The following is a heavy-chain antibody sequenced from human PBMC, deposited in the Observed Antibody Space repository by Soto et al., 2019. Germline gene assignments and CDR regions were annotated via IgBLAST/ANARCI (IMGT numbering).Heavy chain of an antibody. CDR3: ARDGRRGCSYGYGWFDP. Sequence: SETLSLTCAVSGGSISSGGYSWSWIRQPPGKGLEWIGYIYHSGSTYYNPSLKSRVTISVDRSKNQFSLKLSSVTAADTAVYYXARDGRRGCSYGYGWFDPWGQGTLVTV. CDR1: GGSISSGGYS. CDR2: IYHSGST. D-gene: IGHD5-18*01. J-gene: IGHJ5*02. V-gene: IGHV4-30-2*01.